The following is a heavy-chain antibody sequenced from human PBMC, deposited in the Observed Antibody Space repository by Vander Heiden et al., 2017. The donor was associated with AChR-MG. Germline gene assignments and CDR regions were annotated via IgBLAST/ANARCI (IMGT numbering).Heavy chain of an antibody. V-gene: IGHV3-30*18. Sequence: QVQLVESGGGVVQPGRSLRPSCAASGFTFGSYGRHWVRQAPGKGLEWVAVISYDGSNKYYADSVKGRFTISRDNSKNTLYLQMNSLRAEDTTVYYCAKADDSSGYYPGGYWGQGTLVTVSS. CDR3: AKADDSSGYYPGGY. CDR2: ISYDGSNK. J-gene: IGHJ4*02. CDR1: GFTFGSYG. D-gene: IGHD3-22*01.